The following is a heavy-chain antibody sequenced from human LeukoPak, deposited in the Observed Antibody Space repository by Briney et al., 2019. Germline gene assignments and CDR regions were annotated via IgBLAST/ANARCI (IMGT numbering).Heavy chain of an antibody. V-gene: IGHV4-38-2*02. D-gene: IGHD6-13*01. CDR3: ARGLAAAEAGYYFDY. CDR2: IYHSGST. Sequence: SETLSLTCTVSGYSISSGYYWGWIRQPPGKGLEWIGSIYHSGSTYYNPSLKSRVTISVDTSKNQFSLKLSSVTAANTAVYYCARGLAAAEAGYYFDYWGQGTLVTVSS. CDR1: GYSISSGYY. J-gene: IGHJ4*02.